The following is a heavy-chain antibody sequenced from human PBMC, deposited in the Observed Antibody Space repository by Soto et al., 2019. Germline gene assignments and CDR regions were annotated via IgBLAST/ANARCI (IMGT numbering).Heavy chain of an antibody. V-gene: IGHV3-9*01. CDR1: GFTFDDYG. D-gene: IGHD3-10*01. CDR2: INWNSDTI. CDR3: AKSKWFGESFFDY. Sequence: QTGGSLRLSCAASGFTFDDYGMHWVRQTPGKGLEWVSGINWNSDTIGYADSVKGRFTISRDNAKNSLYLQMNSLRAEDTALYYCAKSKWFGESFFDYWGQGXLVTVSS. J-gene: IGHJ4*02.